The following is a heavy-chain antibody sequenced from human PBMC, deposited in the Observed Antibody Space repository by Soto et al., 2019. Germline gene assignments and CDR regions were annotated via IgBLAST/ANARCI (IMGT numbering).Heavy chain of an antibody. V-gene: IGHV1-69*13. D-gene: IGHD3-10*01. J-gene: IGHJ6*02. Sequence: SVKVSCKASGGTFSSYAISWVRQAPGQGLEWMGGIIPIFGTANYAQKFQGRVTITADESTSTAYMELSSLRSEDTAVYYCAREASGSYYNSAGMDVWGQGTTVTVS. CDR2: IIPIFGTA. CDR3: AREASGSYYNSAGMDV. CDR1: GGTFSSYA.